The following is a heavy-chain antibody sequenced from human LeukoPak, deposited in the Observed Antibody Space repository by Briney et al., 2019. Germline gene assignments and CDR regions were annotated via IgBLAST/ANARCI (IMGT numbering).Heavy chain of an antibody. CDR1: GYTFTGYY. Sequence: ASVKFSCKASGYTFTGYYMHWVRQAPGQGLEWMGWINPNSGGTNYAQKFQGRVTMTRATSISTAYMELSRLRSDDTAVYYCARVTYYDFWSGYYLFDYWGQGTLVTVSS. J-gene: IGHJ4*02. D-gene: IGHD3-3*01. CDR2: INPNSGGT. CDR3: ARVTYYDFWSGYYLFDY. V-gene: IGHV1-2*02.